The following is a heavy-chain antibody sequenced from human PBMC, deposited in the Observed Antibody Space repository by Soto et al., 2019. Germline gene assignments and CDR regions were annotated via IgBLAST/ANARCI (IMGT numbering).Heavy chain of an antibody. CDR1: GFTFSSYA. J-gene: IGHJ6*02. Sequence: GGSLRLSCAASGFTFSSYAMSWVRQAPGKGLEWVSAISGSGGSTYYADSVKGRFTISRDNSKNTLYLQMNSLRAEDTAAYYCAKIYGSGSYYRFGRLDVWGQGTTVTVSS. D-gene: IGHD3-10*01. CDR3: AKIYGSGSYYRFGRLDV. CDR2: ISGSGGST. V-gene: IGHV3-23*01.